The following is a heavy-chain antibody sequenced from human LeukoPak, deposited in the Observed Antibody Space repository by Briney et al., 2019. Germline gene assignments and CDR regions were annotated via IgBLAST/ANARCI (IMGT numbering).Heavy chain of an antibody. Sequence: PSETLSLTCAVYGGSFSGYYWSWIRQPLGKGLQWIGEVNHSGSTNYNPSLESRVTISLDTSKNQFSLKLSSVTAADTAVYYCARGPWELRHPFDYWAQGTLVTVSS. CDR2: VNHSGST. CDR1: GGSFSGYY. J-gene: IGHJ4*02. CDR3: ARGPWELRHPFDY. V-gene: IGHV4-34*01. D-gene: IGHD4-23*01.